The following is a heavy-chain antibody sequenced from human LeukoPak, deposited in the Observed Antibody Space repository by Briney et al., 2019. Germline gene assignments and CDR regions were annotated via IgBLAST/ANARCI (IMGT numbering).Heavy chain of an antibody. V-gene: IGHV3-23*01. CDR3: AKDSNNVSPYYFDH. CDR1: GFTFSNSA. D-gene: IGHD1-14*01. J-gene: IGHJ4*02. CDR2: ISGSAGST. Sequence: PGGSLRLSCAASGFTFSNSAMSWVRQAPGKGLEWVSGISGSAGSTYYAESVKGRFTISRDNSKNTLHLQMNSLRAEDTAVYSCAKDSNNVSPYYFDHWGQGTLVTVSS.